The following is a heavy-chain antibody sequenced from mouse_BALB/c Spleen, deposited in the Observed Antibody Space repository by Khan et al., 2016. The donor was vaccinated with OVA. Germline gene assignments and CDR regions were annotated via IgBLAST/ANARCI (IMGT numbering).Heavy chain of an antibody. CDR3: ARDGNSFYAMDY. Sequence: VQLQQSGAELVKPGASVKLSCTASGFNIKDTYMHWVKQRPEQGLEWIGWIDPANGNTKYDQKFQGKATITADTSSNTAYLQLSSLTSEDTAVYSWARDGNSFYAMDYWGQGTSVTVSS. D-gene: IGHD2-1*01. J-gene: IGHJ4*01. CDR1: GFNIKDTY. V-gene: IGHV14-3*02. CDR2: IDPANGNT.